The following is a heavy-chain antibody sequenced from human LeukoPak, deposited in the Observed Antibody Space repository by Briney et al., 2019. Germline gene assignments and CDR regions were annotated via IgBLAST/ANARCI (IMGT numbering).Heavy chain of an antibody. CDR3: ARDAGYSSGWYSDP. D-gene: IGHD6-19*01. V-gene: IGHV1-69*01. CDR2: ITPIFGTA. Sequence: GSSVKVSCKASGGTFSSYAISWVRQAPGQGLEWMGGITPIFGTANYAQKFQGRVTITADESTSTAYMELSSLRSEDTAVYYCARDAGYSSGWYSDPWGQGTLVTVSS. CDR1: GGTFSSYA. J-gene: IGHJ5*02.